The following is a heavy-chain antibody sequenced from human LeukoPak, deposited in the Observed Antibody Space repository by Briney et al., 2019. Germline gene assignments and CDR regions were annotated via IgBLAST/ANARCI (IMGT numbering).Heavy chain of an antibody. D-gene: IGHD1-7*01. V-gene: IGHV4-31*03. CDR1: GGAIGSDGYY. Sequence: SQTLSLTCSVSGGAIGSDGYYWNWIRQHPGKGLEWIGYIYYSGSASYNPSLKSRVTISVDTSKNQFSLRLSSVTAADTAVYYCARGPKRTGTNWFDPWGQGTLVTVSS. CDR2: IYYSGSA. CDR3: ARGPKRTGTNWFDP. J-gene: IGHJ5*02.